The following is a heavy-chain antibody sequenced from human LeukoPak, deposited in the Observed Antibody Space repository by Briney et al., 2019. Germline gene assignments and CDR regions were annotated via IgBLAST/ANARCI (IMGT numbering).Heavy chain of an antibody. V-gene: IGHV3-15*01. Sequence: GGSLRLSCAASGFTFSNAWMSWVRQAPGKGLEWVGRIKSKTDGGTTDYAAPVKGRFTISRDDSKNTLYLQMNSLKTEDTAVYYCTTDYMVRGPIDYWGQGTLVTVSS. D-gene: IGHD3-10*01. CDR3: TTDYMVRGPIDY. CDR2: IKSKTDGGTT. CDR1: GFTFSNAW. J-gene: IGHJ4*02.